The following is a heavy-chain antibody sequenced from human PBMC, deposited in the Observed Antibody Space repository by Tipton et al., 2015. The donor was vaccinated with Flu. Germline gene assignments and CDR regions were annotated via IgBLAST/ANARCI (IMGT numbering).Heavy chain of an antibody. Sequence: SLRLSCAASGFIFSSYEMNWVRLAPGKGLEWLSYTSSTGTTVSYADSVKGRFTISRDNFKNTLYLQMNSLRAEDTAVYYCAKVIPELVAGLDYWGQGTLVTVSS. CDR1: GFIFSSYE. D-gene: IGHD6-19*01. CDR2: TSSTGTTV. V-gene: IGHV3-48*03. CDR3: AKVIPELVAGLDY. J-gene: IGHJ4*02.